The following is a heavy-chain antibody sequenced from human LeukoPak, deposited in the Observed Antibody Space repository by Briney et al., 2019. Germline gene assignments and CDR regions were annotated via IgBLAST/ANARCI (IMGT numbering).Heavy chain of an antibody. CDR1: GFTFSSYE. CDR3: ARDHNDYVWGSNPY. Sequence: GGSLRLSCAASGFTFSSYEMNWVRQAPGKGLEWVSYISSSGSTIYYADSVKGRFTISRDNAKNSLYLQMNSLRAEDTAVYYCARDHNDYVWGSNPYWGQGTLVTVSS. CDR2: ISSSGSTI. D-gene: IGHD3-16*01. V-gene: IGHV3-48*03. J-gene: IGHJ4*02.